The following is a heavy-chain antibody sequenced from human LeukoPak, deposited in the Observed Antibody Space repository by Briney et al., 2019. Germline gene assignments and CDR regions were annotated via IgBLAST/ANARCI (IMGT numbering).Heavy chain of an antibody. CDR2: IYFSGST. J-gene: IGHJ4*02. V-gene: IGHV4-59*01. CDR3: VSGLWEVPGCH. CDR1: GGSFSSYY. Sequence: PSETLSLTCAVYGGSFSSYYWSWIRQPPGKGLEWIGYIYFSGSTNYNPSLKSRVTISIDTSKNQFSLRLSSVTAADTAVYYCVSGLWEVPGCHWGQGTLVTVSS. D-gene: IGHD1-26*01.